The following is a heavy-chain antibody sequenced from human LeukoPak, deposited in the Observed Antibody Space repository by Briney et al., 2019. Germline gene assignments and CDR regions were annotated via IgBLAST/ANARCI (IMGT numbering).Heavy chain of an antibody. CDR1: GYTFTSYG. Sequence: ASVKVSCKASGYTFTSYGISWIRQAPGQGPEWVGIINPRGGSTDYSQKFQGRVTMTSDTSTSTVYMELNSLIYEDTAVYFCARVGSAAATADYWGQGTLVTVSS. D-gene: IGHD6-25*01. CDR3: ARVGSAAATADY. V-gene: IGHV1-46*01. CDR2: INPRGGST. J-gene: IGHJ4*02.